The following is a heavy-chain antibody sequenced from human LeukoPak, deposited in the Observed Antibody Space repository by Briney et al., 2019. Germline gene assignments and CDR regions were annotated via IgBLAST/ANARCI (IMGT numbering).Heavy chain of an antibody. D-gene: IGHD6-19*01. V-gene: IGHV4-39*01. CDR2: IFYYEAT. Sequence: SETLSLTCTVSGASISSTSSYWGWIRQPPGKGLEYIGSIFYYEATYYNPSLKSRVTISEDTSKNQFSLKLSSVTAADTAVYYCARGYSSGSEWFDAFDIWGQGTMVTVSS. CDR3: ARGYSSGSEWFDAFDI. CDR1: GASISSTSSY. J-gene: IGHJ3*02.